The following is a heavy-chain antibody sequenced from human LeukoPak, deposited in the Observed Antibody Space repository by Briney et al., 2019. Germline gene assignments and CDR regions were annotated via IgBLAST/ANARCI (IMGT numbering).Heavy chain of an antibody. CDR3: ARQYCSSTSCWNWFDP. D-gene: IGHD2-2*01. CDR1: GGSISSYY. J-gene: IGHJ5*02. V-gene: IGHV4-4*07. CDR2: IYTSGST. Sequence: SETLSLTCTASGGSISSYYWSWIRQPAGKGLEWIGRIYTSGSTNYNPSLKSRVTMSVDTSKNQFSLKLSSVTAADTAVYYCARQYCSSTSCWNWFDPWGQGTLVTVSS.